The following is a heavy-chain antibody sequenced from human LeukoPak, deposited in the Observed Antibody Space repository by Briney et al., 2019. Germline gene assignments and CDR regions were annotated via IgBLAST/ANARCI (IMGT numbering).Heavy chain of an antibody. CDR3: ARLWSGSYYSSPFDY. Sequence: SETLSLTCTVSGGSISSGSYYWSWIRQPAGKGLEWIGRIYTSGSTNYNPSLKSRVTISVDTSKNQFSLKLSSVTAADTAVYYCARLWSGSYYSSPFDYWGQGTLVTVSS. CDR1: GGSISSGSYY. J-gene: IGHJ4*02. V-gene: IGHV4-61*02. CDR2: IYTSGST. D-gene: IGHD1-26*01.